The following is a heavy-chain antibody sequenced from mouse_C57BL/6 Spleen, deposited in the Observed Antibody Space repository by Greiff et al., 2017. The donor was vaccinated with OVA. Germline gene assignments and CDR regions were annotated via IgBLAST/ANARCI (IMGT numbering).Heavy chain of an antibody. J-gene: IGHJ1*03. CDR2: IYPGDGDT. CDR1: GYAFSSSW. CDR3: ARWVYFDV. V-gene: IGHV1-82*01. Sequence: QVQLQQSGPELVKPGASVKISCKASGYAFSSSWMNWVKQRPGKGLEWIGRIYPGDGDTNYNGKFKGKATLTADKSSSTAYMQLSSLTSEDSAVYFCARWVYFDVWGTGTTVTVSS.